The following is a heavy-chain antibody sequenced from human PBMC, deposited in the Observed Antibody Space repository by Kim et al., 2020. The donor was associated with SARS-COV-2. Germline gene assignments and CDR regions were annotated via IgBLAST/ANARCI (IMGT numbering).Heavy chain of an antibody. CDR1: GFAFSTTW. J-gene: IGHJ4*02. Sequence: GGSLRLSCAASGFAFSTTWMSWVRQAPGKGLEWVANMKQDGSEGNYADAVRGRITISRNNAKNSLYLQMNSLKAEDSAIYYCARDYYCDYWGQGTLVTVSP. V-gene: IGHV3-7*01. CDR2: MKQDGSEG. CDR3: ARDYYCDY.